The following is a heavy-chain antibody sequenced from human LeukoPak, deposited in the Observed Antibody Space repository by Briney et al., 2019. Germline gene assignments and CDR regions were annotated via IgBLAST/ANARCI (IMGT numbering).Heavy chain of an antibody. J-gene: IGHJ6*02. CDR3: AKGATEGYYYYYGLGV. Sequence: ASVKVSCKASGYTFTSYDINWVRQATGQGLEGMGWMSPNSGNTGYAQKFQDRFTLTRDTSINTAYMDLSGLTSDDTAVFYCAKGATEGYYYYYGLGVWGQGTTVTVSS. CDR1: GYTFTSYD. V-gene: IGHV1-8*01. CDR2: MSPNSGNT.